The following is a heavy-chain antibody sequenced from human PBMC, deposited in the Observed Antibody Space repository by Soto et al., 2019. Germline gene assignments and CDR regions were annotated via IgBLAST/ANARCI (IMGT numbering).Heavy chain of an antibody. V-gene: IGHV3-23*01. CDR2: ISDSGGTA. D-gene: IGHD1-26*01. J-gene: IGHJ4*02. CDR3: AKVLLAQRDYFDY. Sequence: GGSLRLSCAASGFSFNNYGMIWVREAPGKGPEWVSSISDSGGTAYYAESVKGRFTISRDNFKNTLYLQMNSLRAEDTAVYSCAKVLLAQRDYFDYWGQGILVTVSS. CDR1: GFSFNNYG.